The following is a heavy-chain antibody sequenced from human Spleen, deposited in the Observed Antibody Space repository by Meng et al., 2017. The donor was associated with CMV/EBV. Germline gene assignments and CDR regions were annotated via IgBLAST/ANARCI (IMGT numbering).Heavy chain of an antibody. CDR3: ARSRSSWYDWFDP. CDR2: VYYSGSS. V-gene: IGHV4-59*01. Sequence: SETLSLTCTVSGGSINGYYWSWIRQPPGKGLEWIGYVYYSGSSNYNPSLGSRVTVSVDTSKNQVSLKSDSVTAADTAVYYCARSRSSWYDWFDPWGQGTLVTVSS. D-gene: IGHD6-13*01. J-gene: IGHJ5*02. CDR1: GGSINGYY.